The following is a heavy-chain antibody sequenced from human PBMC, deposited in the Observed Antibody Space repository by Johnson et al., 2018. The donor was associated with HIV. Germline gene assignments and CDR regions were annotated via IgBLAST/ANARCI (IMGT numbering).Heavy chain of an antibody. V-gene: IGHV3-30*19. CDR3: ARESRTTVVIRGGAFDI. J-gene: IGHJ3*02. CDR1: GFTFSSYG. D-gene: IGHD4-23*01. CDR2: IWYDGSNK. Sequence: VQLLESGGGVVQPGRSLRLSCAASGFTFSSYGMHWVRQAPGKGLEWVAVIWYDGSNKYYADSVKDRFTISRDNSKNTLYLQMNSLRAEDTAVYYCARESRTTVVIRGGAFDIWGQGTMVTVSS.